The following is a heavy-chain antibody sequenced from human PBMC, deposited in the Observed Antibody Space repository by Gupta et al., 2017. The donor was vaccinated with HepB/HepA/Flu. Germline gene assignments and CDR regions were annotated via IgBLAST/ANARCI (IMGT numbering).Heavy chain of an antibody. D-gene: IGHD3-3*01. CDR2: ISSSSSTK. V-gene: IGHV3-48*03. CDR1: GFTFSSYE. J-gene: IGHJ3*02. CDR3: ARGGYWRGVVPDAFDI. Sequence: EVQLVESWGGLVQPGGSLRLSCSASGFTFSSYEMNWVRQAPGKGLEWVSYISSSSSTKYYADSVKGRFTISRDNAKNSLYLQMNSLRAEDTAIYYCARGGYWRGVVPDAFDIWGQGTMVTVSS.